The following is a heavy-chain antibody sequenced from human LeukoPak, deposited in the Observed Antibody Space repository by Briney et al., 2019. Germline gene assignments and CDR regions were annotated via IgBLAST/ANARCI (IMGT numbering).Heavy chain of an antibody. V-gene: IGHV4-59*08. J-gene: IGHJ3*02. D-gene: IGHD2-15*01. CDR3: ARQGQVAALDAFDI. CDR1: GGSISSYY. CDR2: THYSGST. Sequence: SETLSLTCTVSGGSISSYYWSRIRQPPGKGLEWIGYTHYSGSTNYNPSLKSRVTISLDTSKNQFSLKLSSVTAADTAVYYCARQGQVAALDAFDIWGQGTMVTVSS.